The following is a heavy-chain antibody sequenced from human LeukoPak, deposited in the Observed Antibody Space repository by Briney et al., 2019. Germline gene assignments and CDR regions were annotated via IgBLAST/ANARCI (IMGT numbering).Heavy chain of an antibody. CDR3: ARADSSGPNWFDP. V-gene: IGHV4-30-2*01. D-gene: IGHD3-22*01. Sequence: QTMSPTSADSGGSINSGGYSWRWIRQPPGTGLEWIGYIYHSGSTYYNPSLKSRVTISVDRSKNQFSLKLSSVTAADTAVYYCARADSSGPNWFDPWGQGTLVTVSS. CDR2: IYHSGST. CDR1: GGSINSGGYS. J-gene: IGHJ5*02.